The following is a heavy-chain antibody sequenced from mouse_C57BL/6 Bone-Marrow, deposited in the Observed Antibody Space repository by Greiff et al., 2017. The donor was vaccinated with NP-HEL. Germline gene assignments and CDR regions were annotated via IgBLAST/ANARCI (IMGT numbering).Heavy chain of an antibody. CDR3: ARGRGSYYYGSSPYYFDY. J-gene: IGHJ2*01. V-gene: IGHV1-47*01. D-gene: IGHD1-1*01. CDR1: GYTFTTYP. Sequence: VKLQESGAELVKPGASVKMSCKASGYTFTTYPIEWMKQNHGKSLEWIGNFHPYNDDTKYNEKFKGKATLTVEKSSSTVYLELSRLTSDDSAVYYCARGRGSYYYGSSPYYFDYWGQGTTLTVSS. CDR2: FHPYNDDT.